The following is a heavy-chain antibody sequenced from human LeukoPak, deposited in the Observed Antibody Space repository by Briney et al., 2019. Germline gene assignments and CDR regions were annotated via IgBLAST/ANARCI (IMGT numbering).Heavy chain of an antibody. V-gene: IGHV4-39*01. Sequence: PSETLSLTCTVSGGSISSSDYYWGWIRQPPGKGLEWIGSIYYGGSTYYNPSLKSRVTISVDTSMNLFSLKLSFVTTADTAVYYCARALGYCSGGSCTRGYNWFDPWGQGTLVTVPS. D-gene: IGHD2-15*01. CDR3: ARALGYCSGGSCTRGYNWFDP. J-gene: IGHJ5*02. CDR1: GGSISSSDYY. CDR2: IYYGGST.